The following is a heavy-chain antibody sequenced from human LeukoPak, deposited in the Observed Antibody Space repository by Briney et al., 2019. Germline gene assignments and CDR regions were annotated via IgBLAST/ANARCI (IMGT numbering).Heavy chain of an antibody. J-gene: IGHJ3*02. Sequence: PGGSLRLSCAASGFNFYSYSMTWVRQAPGKGLEWVSTVSTSGGTTFYADSVKGRFTIYRDDSTNTLYLRMKSLGAEDSAIYYCAKGALRGYSAPGAIDMWGRGTRVTVSS. V-gene: IGHV3-23*01. D-gene: IGHD5-18*01. CDR2: VSTSGGTT. CDR3: AKGALRGYSAPGAIDM. CDR1: GFNFYSYS.